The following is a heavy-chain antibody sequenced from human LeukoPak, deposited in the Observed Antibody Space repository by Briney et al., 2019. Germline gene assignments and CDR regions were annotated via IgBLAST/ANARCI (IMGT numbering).Heavy chain of an antibody. D-gene: IGHD3-3*01. J-gene: IGHJ5*02. CDR3: ASMVRFLEWLFWFDP. V-gene: IGHV4-39*01. Sequence: SETLSLTCTVSGGSISSSSYYWGWIRQPPGKGLEWIGSIYYSGSTYYNPSLKSRVTISADTSKNQFSLKLSSVTAADTAVYYCASMVRFLEWLFWFDPWGQGTLVTVSS. CDR1: GGSISSSSYY. CDR2: IYYSGST.